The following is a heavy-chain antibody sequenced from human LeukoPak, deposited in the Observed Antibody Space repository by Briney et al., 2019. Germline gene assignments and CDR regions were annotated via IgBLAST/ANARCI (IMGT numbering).Heavy chain of an antibody. D-gene: IGHD3-10*01. V-gene: IGHV6-1*01. J-gene: IGHJ5*02. CDR3: ARRVGYYGSGSYLISMFDP. Sequence: SQTLSLTCAISGDTVSSNSAAWNWIRQSPSRGLEWLGRTYYRSKWYNDYAVSVKSRITINPDTSKNQFSLQLNSVTPEDTAVYYCARRVGYYGSGSYLISMFDPWGQGTLVTVSS. CDR1: GDTVSSNSAA. CDR2: TYYRSKWYN.